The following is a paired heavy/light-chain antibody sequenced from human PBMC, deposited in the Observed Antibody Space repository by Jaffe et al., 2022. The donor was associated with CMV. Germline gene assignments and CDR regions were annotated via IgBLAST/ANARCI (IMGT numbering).Light chain of an antibody. CDR3: ATWDDSLNVWM. CDR1: SSNIGSNS. CDR2: SNN. V-gene: IGLV1-44*01. J-gene: IGLJ3*02. Sequence: QSVLTQPPSASGTPGQTVTISCSGTSSNIGSNSVHWYQQLPGTAPKLLIYSNNQRPSGVPDRFSGSKSGASASLAISGLQSADEADYYCATWDDSLNVWMFGGGTKLTAL.
Heavy chain of an antibody. CDR2: ISGRGDYT. D-gene: IGHD3-3*01. V-gene: IGHV3-23*01. CDR1: GFTFSRHA. Sequence: EVQLLESGGGLVRPGGSLRLSCAASGFTFSRHAMHWVRQAPGKGLEWVSSISGRGDYTYSADSVRGRFTISRDNSNNTLYLQLNSLRTEDTAFYFCSRSFGVLVGAEGGWFAPWGHGTLVTVSS. J-gene: IGHJ5*02. CDR3: SRSFGVLVGAEGGWFAP.